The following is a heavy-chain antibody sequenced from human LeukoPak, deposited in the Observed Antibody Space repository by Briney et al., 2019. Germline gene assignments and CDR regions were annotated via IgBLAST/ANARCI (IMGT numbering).Heavy chain of an antibody. Sequence: ASVKVSCKVSGYTLTELSMHWVRQAPGKGLEWMGGFDPKDGETIYAQKFQGRVTMTEDTSTDTAYMELSSLRSEDTAVYYCATRADIVATIELGYYYMDVWGKGTTVTVSS. CDR1: GYTLTELS. J-gene: IGHJ6*03. V-gene: IGHV1-24*01. CDR3: ATRADIVATIELGYYYMDV. CDR2: FDPKDGET. D-gene: IGHD5-12*01.